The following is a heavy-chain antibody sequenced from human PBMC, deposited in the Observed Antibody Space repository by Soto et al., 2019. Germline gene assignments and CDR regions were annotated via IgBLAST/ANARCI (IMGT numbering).Heavy chain of an antibody. CDR3: ARDDQWAYDSSGYYVY. CDR1: GCTFSSYA. J-gene: IGHJ4*02. Sequence: QVQLVQSGAEVKKPGSSVKVSCKASGCTFSSYAISWVRQAPGQGLEWMGGIIPIFGTANYAQKFQGRVTITADESTSTAYMELSSLRSEDTAVYYCARDDQWAYDSSGYYVYWGQGTLVTVSS. D-gene: IGHD3-22*01. CDR2: IIPIFGTA. V-gene: IGHV1-69*01.